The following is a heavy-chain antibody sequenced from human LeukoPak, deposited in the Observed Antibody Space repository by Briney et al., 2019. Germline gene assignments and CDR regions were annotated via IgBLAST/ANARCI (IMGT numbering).Heavy chain of an antibody. CDR1: GFTFSSYA. J-gene: IGHJ4*02. V-gene: IGHV3-23*01. D-gene: IGHD3-22*01. CDR3: AKDLGGPDSSGYYYFDY. CDR2: ISGSGGST. Sequence: GGSLRLSCAASGFTFSSYAMSWVRQAPGKGLEWVSAISGSGGSTYYADSVKGRFTISRGNSKNTLYLQMNSLRAEDTAVYYCAKDLGGPDSSGYYYFDYWGQGTLVTVSS.